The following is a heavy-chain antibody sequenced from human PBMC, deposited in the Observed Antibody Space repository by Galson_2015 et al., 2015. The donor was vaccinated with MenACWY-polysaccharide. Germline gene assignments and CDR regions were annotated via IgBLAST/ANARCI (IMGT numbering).Heavy chain of an antibody. D-gene: IGHD3-10*02. J-gene: IGHJ5*02. CDR2: ITGDGSTS. V-gene: IGHV3-23*01. CDR3: AKISLLCSNLCP. Sequence: SLRLSCAASGFAFSSHAMGWVRRAPEKGLEWVSSITGDGSTSFYADSVRGRFTLSKDNFQNTLFLQMNSLRAEDTALYYCAKISLLCSNLCPGGQGT. CDR1: GFAFSSHA.